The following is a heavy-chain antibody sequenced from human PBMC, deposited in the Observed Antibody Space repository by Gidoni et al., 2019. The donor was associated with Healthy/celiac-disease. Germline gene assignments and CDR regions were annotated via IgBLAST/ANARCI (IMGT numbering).Heavy chain of an antibody. CDR1: GFPFSRCA. J-gene: IGHJ4*02. CDR2: IRGSGGST. CDR3: AKEAYYYDSSGRGGVFDY. V-gene: IGHV3-23*01. D-gene: IGHD3-22*01. Sequence: EVQMLESGGGLVQPGGSLRLPCAASGFPFSRCAWRWVRQAPGTGLCWVQCIRGSGGSTYYPDSVKGRLTISRDNSKTPLYLQMNSLRAEDTAVYYGAKEAYYYDSSGRGGVFDYWGQGTLVTVSS.